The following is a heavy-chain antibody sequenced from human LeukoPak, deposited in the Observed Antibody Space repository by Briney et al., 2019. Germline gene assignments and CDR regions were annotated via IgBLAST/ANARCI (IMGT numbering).Heavy chain of an antibody. CDR3: ARHRDSSGWPNYFDY. V-gene: IGHV4-34*01. CDR2: INHSGST. CDR1: GGSFSGYY. D-gene: IGHD6-19*01. Sequence: SETLSLTCAVYGGSFSGYYWSWIRQPPGKGLEWIGEINHSGSTNYNPSLKSRLTISIDTSKNQFSLKLSTVTAADTAVYYCARHRDSSGWPNYFDYWGQGTLVTVSS. J-gene: IGHJ4*02.